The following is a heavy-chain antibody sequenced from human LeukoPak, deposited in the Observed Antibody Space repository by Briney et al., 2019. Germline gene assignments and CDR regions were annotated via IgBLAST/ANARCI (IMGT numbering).Heavy chain of an antibody. CDR2: IIPLFGTA. D-gene: IGHD3-22*01. J-gene: IGHJ4*02. V-gene: IGHV1-69*13. CDR1: GYTFTSYG. CDR3: AREWNYESNGYFYYY. Sequence: GASVKVSCKASGYTFTSYGISWVRQAPGQGLEWMGGIIPLFGTANYAQKFQGRVTITADESTSTAYLELSRLRFEDTAVYYCAREWNYESNGYFYYYWGQGTLVTVSS.